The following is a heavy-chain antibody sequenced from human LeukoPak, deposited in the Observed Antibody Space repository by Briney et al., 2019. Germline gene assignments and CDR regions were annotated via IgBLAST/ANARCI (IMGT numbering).Heavy chain of an antibody. J-gene: IGHJ4*02. CDR3: ASAEAPRDFDT. CDR1: GYTFTSYG. D-gene: IGHD1-14*01. Sequence: ASVKVSCKASGYTFTSYGISWVRQAPGQGLEWMGWISAYNGNTNYAQKLQGRVTMTTDTSTSTAYMELRSLRSDDTAVYYCASAEAPRDFDTWGKEPRVTVPS. V-gene: IGHV1-18*01. CDR2: ISAYNGNT.